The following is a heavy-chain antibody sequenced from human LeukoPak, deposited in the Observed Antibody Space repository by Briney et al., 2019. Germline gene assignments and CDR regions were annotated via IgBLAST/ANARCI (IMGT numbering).Heavy chain of an antibody. V-gene: IGHV3-21*01. CDR2: ISSSSSYI. Sequence: PGGSLRLSCAASGFTFSSYSMNWVRQAPGKGLEWVSSISSSSSYIYYADSVKGRFTISRDNAKNSLYLQMNSLRAEDTAVYYCAREQHQIYIVVVPAASHDAFDIWGQGTMVTVSS. J-gene: IGHJ3*02. D-gene: IGHD2-2*01. CDR1: GFTFSSYS. CDR3: AREQHQIYIVVVPAASHDAFDI.